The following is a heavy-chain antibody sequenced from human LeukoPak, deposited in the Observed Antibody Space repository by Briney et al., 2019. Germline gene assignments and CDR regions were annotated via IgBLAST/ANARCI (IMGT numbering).Heavy chain of an antibody. J-gene: IGHJ5*02. D-gene: IGHD4-23*01. Sequence: ASVKVSFKASGYTFTIHYIHWVRQAPGQGLEWMGIINPSGGSTSYAQMFQGRVTMTRDTSTSTVYMELSSLRSEDTAVYYCARDRGGNTYWFDPWGQGTLVTVSS. CDR3: ARDRGGNTYWFDP. V-gene: IGHV1-46*01. CDR1: GYTFTIHY. CDR2: INPSGGST.